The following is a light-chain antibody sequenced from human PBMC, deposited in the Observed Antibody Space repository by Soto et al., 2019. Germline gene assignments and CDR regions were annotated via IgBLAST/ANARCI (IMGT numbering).Light chain of an antibody. CDR1: QSITIN. J-gene: IGKJ1*01. Sequence: EIVLTQSPGTVSISPGDRVTLYFSASQSITINRPWYQHKPGQAPRLLTHAGSTRATGIRARISGSGSGTELTLTVSSLQSEDFAVYYCQQFRIWPWTFGQGTKVDIK. V-gene: IGKV3D-15*01. CDR2: AGS. CDR3: QQFRIWPWT.